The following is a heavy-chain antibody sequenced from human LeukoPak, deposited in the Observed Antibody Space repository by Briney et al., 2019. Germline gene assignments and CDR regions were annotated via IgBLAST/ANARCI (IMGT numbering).Heavy chain of an antibody. Sequence: GGSLRLSCAASGFTFSSYAMHWVRQAPGKGLEWVAVISYDGSNKYYADSVKGRFTISRDNSKNTLYLQMNSLRAEDTAVYSCARDRGLVRGVIPVGPKYWGQGTLVTVSS. D-gene: IGHD3-10*02. CDR1: GFTFSSYA. CDR3: ARDRGLVRGVIPVGPKY. J-gene: IGHJ4*02. V-gene: IGHV3-30-3*01. CDR2: ISYDGSNK.